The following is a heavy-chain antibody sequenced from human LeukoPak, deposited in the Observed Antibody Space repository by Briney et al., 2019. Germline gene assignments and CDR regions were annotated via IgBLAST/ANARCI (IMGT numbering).Heavy chain of an antibody. V-gene: IGHV4-39*01. CDR3: ARHEYSGSYYGLSWFDP. CDR2: IYYSGST. Sequence: PSETLSLTCTVSGGSISSSGYYWGWIRQPPGKGLEWVASIYYSGSTYYNPSLKSRVTISVDTSKNQLSLKLSSLTAADTAVYYCARHEYSGSYYGLSWFDPWGQGTLVTVSS. J-gene: IGHJ5*02. CDR1: GGSISSSGYY. D-gene: IGHD1-26*01.